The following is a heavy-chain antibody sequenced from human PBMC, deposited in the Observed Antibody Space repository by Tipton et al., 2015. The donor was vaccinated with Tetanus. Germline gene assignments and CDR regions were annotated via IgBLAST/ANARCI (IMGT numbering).Heavy chain of an antibody. Sequence: SLRLSCAASGFIFSSYGIHWVRQAPGKGLEWVAGSWYDGTDTYYADSVKGRFTISRDNSKNTLYLQMNSLRAEDTAVYYCAREADWSGGSCFSGDLDNWGPGTQVTVSS. V-gene: IGHV3-33*01. CDR3: AREADWSGGSCFSGDLDN. CDR2: SWYDGTDT. D-gene: IGHD2-15*01. J-gene: IGHJ4*02. CDR1: GFIFSSYG.